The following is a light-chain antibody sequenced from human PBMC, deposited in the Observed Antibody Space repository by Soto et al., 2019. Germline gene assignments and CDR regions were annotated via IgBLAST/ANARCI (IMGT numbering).Light chain of an antibody. CDR1: QTLSVN. J-gene: IGKJ1*01. Sequence: EIVVTQSPATLSVSPGESATLSCRATQTLSVNLAWYQQKPGQAPRLLIYGASRRATGIPARFSGSGSGTEFTLTISGLQSEDFAVYYCHQYNDWPRTFGQGTKVEIK. V-gene: IGKV3-15*01. CDR2: GAS. CDR3: HQYNDWPRT.